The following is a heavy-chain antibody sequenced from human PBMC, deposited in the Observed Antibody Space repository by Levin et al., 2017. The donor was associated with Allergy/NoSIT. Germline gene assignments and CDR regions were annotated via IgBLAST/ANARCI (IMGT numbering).Heavy chain of an antibody. CDR3: ARDPYGEYSSGWYLGVSYYNYGMDV. V-gene: IGHV1-18*01. CDR2: ISAYNGNT. J-gene: IGHJ6*02. CDR1: GYTFTSYG. Sequence: ASVKVSCKASGYTFTSYGISWVRQAPGQGLEGMGWISAYNGNTNYAQKLQGRVTMTTDTSTSTAYMELRSLSSDDTAVYYCARDPYGEYSSGWYLGVSYYNYGMDVWGQGTTVTVSS. D-gene: IGHD6-19*01.